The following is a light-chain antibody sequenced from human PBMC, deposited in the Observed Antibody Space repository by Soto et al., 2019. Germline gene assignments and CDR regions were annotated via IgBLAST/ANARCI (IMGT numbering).Light chain of an antibody. CDR2: KAS. CDR3: QQYDNDSWT. V-gene: IGKV1-5*03. J-gene: IGKJ1*01. CDR1: QSVSSW. Sequence: DIQMTHSPSTLSASVGDRVIITCRASQSVSSWLAWYQQKPGKAPNLLIYKASTLKSRFPSRFSGSGSGTEFTLTIRSLQPDDFATYYCQQYDNDSWTFGQGTKVEIK.